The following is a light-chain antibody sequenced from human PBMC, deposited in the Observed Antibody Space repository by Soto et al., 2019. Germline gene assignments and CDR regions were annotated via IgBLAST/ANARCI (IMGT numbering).Light chain of an antibody. CDR3: QQRSNWIT. J-gene: IGKJ5*01. CDR2: DAS. Sequence: ELLLTQSPGTMSFSPGGRATLSCRASQSVSRYLAWYQQKPGQDPRLLIYDASYRATGIPARFSGSGSGTDFILTISSLEPEDFAIYYCQQRSNWITFGKGTRLEIK. V-gene: IGKV3-11*01. CDR1: QSVSRY.